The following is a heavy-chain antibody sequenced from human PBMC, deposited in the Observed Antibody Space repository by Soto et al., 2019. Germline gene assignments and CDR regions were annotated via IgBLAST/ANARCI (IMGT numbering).Heavy chain of an antibody. V-gene: IGHV3-23*01. D-gene: IGHD2-2*01. CDR2: ITDSGGST. CDR3: AKADTVVTLYYFDY. J-gene: IGHJ4*02. CDR1: GFTFNNYG. Sequence: GGSLRLSCAASGFTFNNYGMSWVRQAPGKGLEWVSAITDSGGSTYYADSVKGRFTISRDNSKNTVYLQMNSLRAEDTAVYYCAKADTVVTLYYFDYWGQGTLVTVSS.